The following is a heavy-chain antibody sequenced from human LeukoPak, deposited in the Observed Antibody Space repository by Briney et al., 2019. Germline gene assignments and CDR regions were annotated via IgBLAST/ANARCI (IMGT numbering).Heavy chain of an antibody. D-gene: IGHD6-13*01. V-gene: IGHV4-31*03. CDR1: GGSISSGGYY. J-gene: IGHJ4*02. CDR3: ARGRIAAAGTENVDY. CDR2: IYYSGST. Sequence: PSETLSLTCTVSGGSISSGGYYWSWIRQHPGKGLEWLGYIYYSGSTYYNPSLKSRVTISVDTSKNQFSLKLSSVTAADTAVYYCARGRIAAAGTENVDYWGQGTLVTVSS.